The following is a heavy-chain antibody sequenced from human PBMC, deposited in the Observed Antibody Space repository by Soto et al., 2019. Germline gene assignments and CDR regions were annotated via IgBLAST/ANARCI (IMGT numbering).Heavy chain of an antibody. CDR3: ARDSSLLWFGELLHYYYYGMDV. CDR2: ISAYNGNT. D-gene: IGHD3-10*01. CDR1: GYTFSSYG. J-gene: IGHJ6*02. V-gene: IGHV1-18*01. Sequence: GASVKVSCKASGYTFSSYGISWGRQAPGQGLEWMGWISAYNGNTNYAQKLQGRVTMTTDTSTSTAYMELRSLRSDDTAVYYCARDSSLLWFGELLHYYYYGMDVWGQGTTVTVSS.